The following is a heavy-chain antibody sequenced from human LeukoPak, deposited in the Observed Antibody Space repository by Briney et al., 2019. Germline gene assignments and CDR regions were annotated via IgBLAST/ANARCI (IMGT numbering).Heavy chain of an antibody. D-gene: IGHD1-26*01. Sequence: PSETLSLTCTVSGVSISSSNSYWGWIRQPPGKGLEWIGSIYYSGNTYYNASLKSQVSISIDTSKNQFSLRLTSVTAADTAVYYCARDEGGSLLGYYYYMDVWGKGTTVTVSS. V-gene: IGHV4-39*02. CDR3: ARDEGGSLLGYYYYMDV. CDR2: IYYSGNT. CDR1: GVSISSSNSY. J-gene: IGHJ6*03.